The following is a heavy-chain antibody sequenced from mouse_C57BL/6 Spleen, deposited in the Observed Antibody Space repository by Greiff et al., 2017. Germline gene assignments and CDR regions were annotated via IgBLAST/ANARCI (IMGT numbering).Heavy chain of an antibody. J-gene: IGHJ4*01. D-gene: IGHD2-5*01. V-gene: IGHV5-9-1*02. CDR3: TRDRDSNYFYAMDY. Sequence: EVQLQESGEGLVKPGGSLKLSCAASGFTFSSYAMSWVRQTPEKRLEWVAYISSGGDYIYYADTVKGRFTISRDNARNTLYLQMSSLKSEDTAMYYCTRDRDSNYFYAMDYWGQGTSVTVSS. CDR2: ISSGGDYI. CDR1: GFTFSSYA.